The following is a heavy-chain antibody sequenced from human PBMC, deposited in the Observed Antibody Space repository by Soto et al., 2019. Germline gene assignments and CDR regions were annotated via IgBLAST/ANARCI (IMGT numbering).Heavy chain of an antibody. J-gene: IGHJ4*02. Sequence: QVPLVQSGAEVKKPGSSVKVSCKASGGTFSSYATSWVRQAPGQGLEWMGGIIPMFGTAHYAQKFQGRVTIAADESTSTAYMELRSLRSEDTAVYYCARELGAVAVAGRAFAYWGQGSLVIVSS. CDR2: IIPMFGTA. CDR1: GGTFSSYA. CDR3: ARELGAVAVAGRAFAY. D-gene: IGHD6-19*01. V-gene: IGHV1-69*12.